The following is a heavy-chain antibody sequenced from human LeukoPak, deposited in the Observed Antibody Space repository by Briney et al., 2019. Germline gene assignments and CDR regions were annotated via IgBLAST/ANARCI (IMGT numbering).Heavy chain of an antibody. J-gene: IGHJ5*02. CDR1: GGSISSYY. Sequence: SETLSLTCTVSGGSISSYYWSWIRQPPGKGLEWIGYIYYSGSTNYNPSLKSRVTISVDTSKNQFSLKLSSVTAADTAVYYCARGPNDFWSGYMIKNWFDPWGQGTLVTVSS. CDR2: IYYSGST. D-gene: IGHD3-3*01. V-gene: IGHV4-59*01. CDR3: ARGPNDFWSGYMIKNWFDP.